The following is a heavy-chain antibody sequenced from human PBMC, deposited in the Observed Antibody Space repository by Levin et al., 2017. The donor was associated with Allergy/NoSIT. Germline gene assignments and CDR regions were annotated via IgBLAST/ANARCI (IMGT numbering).Heavy chain of an antibody. Sequence: SGPTLVKPTQTLRLTCAFSGFSLTTSGMCVTWIRQPPGKALEWLARIEWDDDKYYSTSLKTRLTISKDTSKNQVVLTMTNVDPGDTATYFCARTSGNTGYFTDHWGQGTLVTVSS. CDR3: ARTSGNTGYFTDH. J-gene: IGHJ4*02. D-gene: IGHD2/OR15-2a*01. V-gene: IGHV2-70*11. CDR1: GFSLTTSGMC. CDR2: IEWDDDK.